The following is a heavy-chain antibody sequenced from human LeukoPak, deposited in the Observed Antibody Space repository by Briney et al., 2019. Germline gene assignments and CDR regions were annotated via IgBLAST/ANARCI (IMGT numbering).Heavy chain of an antibody. CDR2: IYYSGST. CDR3: ARITRAAEYYFDY. J-gene: IGHJ4*02. CDR1: GGSISSYY. V-gene: IGHV4-59*01. Sequence: PSETLSLTCTVSGGSISSYYWSWIRQPPGKGLEWIGYIYYSGSTNHNPSLKSRVTVSVDTSKNQFSLKLRSVTAADTAVYYCARITRAAEYYFDYWGQGTLVTVSS.